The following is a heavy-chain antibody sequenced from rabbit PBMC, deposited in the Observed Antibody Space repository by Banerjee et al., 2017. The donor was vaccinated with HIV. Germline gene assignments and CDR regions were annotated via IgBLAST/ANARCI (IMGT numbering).Heavy chain of an antibody. CDR3: ARDLAGTSFSTYGMDL. V-gene: IGHV1S45*01. J-gene: IGHJ6*01. Sequence: QEQLEESGGGLVKPEGSLTLTCKASGFSFSDRDVMCWVRQAPGKGLEWIACINTATGKAVYASWAKGRFTISKTSSTTVTLQMTSLTAADTATYFCARDLAGTSFSTYGMDLWGPGTLVTVS. CDR2: INTATGKA. CDR1: GFSFSDRDV. D-gene: IGHD4-1*01.